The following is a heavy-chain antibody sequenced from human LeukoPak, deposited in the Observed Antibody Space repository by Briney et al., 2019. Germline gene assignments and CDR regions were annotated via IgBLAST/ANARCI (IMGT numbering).Heavy chain of an antibody. J-gene: IGHJ1*01. Sequence: PSETLSLTCTVSGDSINSNYWTWIRQPPGKGLEWIGYIYHSGSTNYNPSLQSRVTISVDTSKNQFSLNLNSVTAADTAVYYCARGGAARLHFQNWGQGTLVTVSS. CDR3: ARGGAARLHFQN. V-gene: IGHV4-59*01. CDR2: IYHSGST. D-gene: IGHD6-6*01. CDR1: GDSINSNY.